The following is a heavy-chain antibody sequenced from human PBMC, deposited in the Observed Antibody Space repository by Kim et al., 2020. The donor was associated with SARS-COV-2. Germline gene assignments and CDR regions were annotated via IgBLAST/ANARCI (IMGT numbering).Heavy chain of an antibody. CDR3: VRDSGMGLDALAI. Sequence: SQTLSLTCVISGDSVSSHTAAWNWIRQSSSRGLEWLGRTYYRFRRYEDYAVSLKSRTNIKPDTSKNQFSLQLNSVTPEATATYYCVRDSGMGLDALAIWGQGTLVTVSS. CDR2: TYYRFRRYE. J-gene: IGHJ3*02. D-gene: IGHD2-8*01. CDR1: GDSVSSHTAA. V-gene: IGHV6-1*01.